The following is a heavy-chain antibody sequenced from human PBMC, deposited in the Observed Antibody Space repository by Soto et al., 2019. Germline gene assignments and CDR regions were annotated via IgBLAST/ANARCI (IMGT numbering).Heavy chain of an antibody. Sequence: SETLSLTCTVSGGSISSYYWSWIRQPPGKGLEWIGYIYYSGSTNYNPSLKSRVTISVDTSKNQFSLKLSSVTAADTAVYYCARRYSGIFAFWGQGTPVIVSS. V-gene: IGHV4-59*08. CDR2: IYYSGST. CDR1: GGSISSYY. CDR3: ARRYSGIFAF. J-gene: IGHJ4*02. D-gene: IGHD6-13*01.